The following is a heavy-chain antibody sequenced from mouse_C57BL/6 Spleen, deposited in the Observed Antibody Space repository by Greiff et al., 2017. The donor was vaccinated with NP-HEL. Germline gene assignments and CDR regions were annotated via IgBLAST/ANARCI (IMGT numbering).Heavy chain of an antibody. CDR3: ARTYYSNYVYAMDY. CDR2: IYPGSGST. Sequence: VQLQQSGAELVKPGASVKMSCKASGYTFTSYWITWVKQRPGQGLEWIRVIYPGSGSTNYNEKFKSKATLTVDTSSSTAYMQLSSLTSEDSAVYYCARTYYSNYVYAMDYWGQGTSVTVSS. CDR1: GYTFTSYW. V-gene: IGHV1-55*01. J-gene: IGHJ4*01. D-gene: IGHD2-5*01.